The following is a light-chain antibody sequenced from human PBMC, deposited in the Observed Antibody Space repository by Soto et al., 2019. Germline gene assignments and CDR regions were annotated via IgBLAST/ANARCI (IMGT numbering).Light chain of an antibody. J-gene: IGKJ1*01. Sequence: RVMTQSPATLSVSPGERATLSCRASQSVSRNLAWYQQRPGQAPRLLISGASTRATGIPARFSGSGSGTDFTLTISRLEAEDFAVYYCQQYGSSPGTFGQGTKVDIK. CDR2: GAS. CDR1: QSVSRN. CDR3: QQYGSSPGT. V-gene: IGKV3D-15*02.